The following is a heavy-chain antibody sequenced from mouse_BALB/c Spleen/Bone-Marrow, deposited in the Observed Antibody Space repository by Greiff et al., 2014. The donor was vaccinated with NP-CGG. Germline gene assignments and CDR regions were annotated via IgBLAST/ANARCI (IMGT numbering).Heavy chain of an antibody. J-gene: IGHJ4*01. CDR2: ISSGGSNT. CDR3: ARHQRYYAMDY. CDR1: GFTFSSYD. Sequence: EVQGVESGGDLVKPGGSLKLSCAASGFTFSSYDMSWGRQTPDKRLEWVATISSGGSNTYYPDSVKGRFTISRDNAKNTLYLQMSSLKSEDTAMYYCARHQRYYAMDYWGQGTSVTVSS. V-gene: IGHV5-6*01.